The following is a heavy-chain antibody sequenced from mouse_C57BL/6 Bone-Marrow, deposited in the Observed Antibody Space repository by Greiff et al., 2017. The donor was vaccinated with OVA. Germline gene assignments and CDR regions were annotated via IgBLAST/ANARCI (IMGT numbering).Heavy chain of an antibody. Sequence: EVKLMESGGGLVQPGGSLKLSCAASGFTFSDYYMYWVRQTPEKRLEWVAYISNGGGSTYYPDTVKGRFTISRDNAKNTLYLQMSRLKSEDTAMYYCARWGLTYWGQGTLVTVSA. CDR2: ISNGGGST. V-gene: IGHV5-12*01. CDR3: ARWGLTY. J-gene: IGHJ3*01. CDR1: GFTFSDYY. D-gene: IGHD4-1*01.